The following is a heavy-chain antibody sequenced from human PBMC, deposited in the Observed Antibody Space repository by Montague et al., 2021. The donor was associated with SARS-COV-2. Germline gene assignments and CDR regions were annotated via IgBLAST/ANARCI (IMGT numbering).Heavy chain of an antibody. CDR1: GGSINNYY. Sequence: SETLSLTCSVSGGSINNYYWGWVRQYPGKGLGWIGYIYYSGSVATSYXPSLKSRVSISVDTSENQFSLKLTSVTAADTAVYYCARRGGGEVFARFMYWYFDVWSRGSLVTVSS. J-gene: IGHJ2*01. CDR2: IYYSGSVAT. CDR3: ARRGGGEVFARFMYWYFDV. D-gene: IGHD2-21*01. V-gene: IGHV4-59*13.